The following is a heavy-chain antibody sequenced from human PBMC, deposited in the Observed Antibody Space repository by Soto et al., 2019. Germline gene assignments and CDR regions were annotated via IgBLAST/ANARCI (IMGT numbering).Heavy chain of an antibody. CDR3: ASDKSSPIGAYGMDV. CDR1: GFTFSSYG. J-gene: IGHJ6*01. V-gene: IGHV3-33*01. CDR2: IWYDGSNK. D-gene: IGHD3-16*01. Sequence: QVQLVESGGGVVQPGRSLRLSCAASGFTFSSYGMHWVRQAPGKGLEWVAVIWYDGSNKYYADSVKGRFTISRDISQNTQYLQQSSVRGEDTVVYYCASDKSSPIGAYGMDVWGQGTTGNVS.